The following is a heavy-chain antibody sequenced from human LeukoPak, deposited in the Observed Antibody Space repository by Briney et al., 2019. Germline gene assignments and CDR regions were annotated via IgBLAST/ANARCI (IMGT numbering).Heavy chain of an antibody. CDR1: GFIFSRYG. CDR3: AEVGVEVAGSRGDIEC. CDR2: ISGSGAGT. J-gene: IGHJ4*02. V-gene: IGHV3-23*01. D-gene: IGHD6-19*01. Sequence: PGGSLRLSCAASGFIFSRYGMTWVRQAPGKGLEWVAAISGSGAGTYYADSVKGRFTISRDNFKNTLYLQMNSLRAEDTAIYYCAEVGVEVAGSRGDIECWGQGTLVTVSS.